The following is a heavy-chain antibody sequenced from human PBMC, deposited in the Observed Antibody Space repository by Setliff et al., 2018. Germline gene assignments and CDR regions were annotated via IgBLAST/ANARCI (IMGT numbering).Heavy chain of an antibody. D-gene: IGHD3-22*01. CDR3: AKDPNYYDSSGYPGYFDY. J-gene: IGHJ4*02. CDR2: ISETSATI. Sequence: PGGSLRLSCAASGFSFSTYAMDWVRQAPGKGLEWVSAISETSATIYYADSVKGRFTISRDNAENSLHLQMNSLRAEDTAVYYCAKDPNYYDSSGYPGYFDYWGQGTLVTVSS. V-gene: IGHV3-23*01. CDR1: GFSFSTYA.